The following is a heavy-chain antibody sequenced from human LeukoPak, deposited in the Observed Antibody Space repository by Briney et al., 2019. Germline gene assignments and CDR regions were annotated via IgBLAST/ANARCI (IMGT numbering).Heavy chain of an antibody. J-gene: IGHJ4*02. V-gene: IGHV3-23*01. Sequence: PGGPLRLSCAASGFTFSSYAMNWVRQAPGKGLEWVSSISGGAGGAAYADSVKGRFTMSRDSSKNTLSLQMNSLRAEDTAVYYCAKDGGYGSGSYYPDYWGQGTLVTVS. D-gene: IGHD3-10*01. CDR3: AKDGGYGSGSYYPDY. CDR2: ISGGAGGA. CDR1: GFTFSSYA.